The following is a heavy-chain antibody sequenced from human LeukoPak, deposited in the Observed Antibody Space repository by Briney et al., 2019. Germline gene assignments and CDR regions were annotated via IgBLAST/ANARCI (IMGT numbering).Heavy chain of an antibody. CDR3: AKERSLEIAVAGTIFDH. Sequence: PGGSLRLSCAASGFTFSSYTMNWVRQPPGKGLEWVSVIYSGGDTYYADSVKGRFTISRDNSKNMIYLEMSSLKAEDTAVYYCAKERSLEIAVAGTIFDHWGQGTLVTVSS. D-gene: IGHD6-19*01. CDR2: IYSGGDT. CDR1: GFTFSSYT. V-gene: IGHV3-66*01. J-gene: IGHJ4*02.